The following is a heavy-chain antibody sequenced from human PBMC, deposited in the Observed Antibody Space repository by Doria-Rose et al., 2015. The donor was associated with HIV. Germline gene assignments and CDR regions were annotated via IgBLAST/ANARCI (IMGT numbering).Heavy chain of an antibody. J-gene: IGHJ4*02. CDR1: GVSLSSPGMG. D-gene: IGHD6-13*01. V-gene: IGHV2-26*01. CDR3: ARIKSSRWYHKYYFDF. Sequence: QITLKESGPALVKPTETLTLTCTVSGVSLSSPGMGVSWICQPPGKALEWLANIFSDDERSYKTSLKSRLTISRGTPRSQVVLTMTDMDPVDTATYYCARIKSSRWYHKYYFDFWGQGTLVIVSA. CDR2: IFSDDER.